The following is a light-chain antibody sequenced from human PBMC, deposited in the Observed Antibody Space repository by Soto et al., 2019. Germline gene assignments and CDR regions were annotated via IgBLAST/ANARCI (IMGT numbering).Light chain of an antibody. Sequence: EIVLTQSPGTLSLSPGGRATLSCRASQSVRSSYLAWYQQRPGQAPRLLIFGASFRATGIPDRFSGSGSGTDFTLTISRLEPEDFAVYYCHHYGSPLTFGGGTKVDIK. CDR3: HHYGSPLT. CDR1: QSVRSSY. CDR2: GAS. V-gene: IGKV3-20*01. J-gene: IGKJ4*01.